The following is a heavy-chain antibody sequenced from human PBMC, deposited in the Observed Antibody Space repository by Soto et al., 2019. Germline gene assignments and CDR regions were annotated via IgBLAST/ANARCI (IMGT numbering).Heavy chain of an antibody. CDR1: GFTFSNYG. CDR2: INSRSSTI. CDR3: ASSLPVSPIY. D-gene: IGHD4-17*01. J-gene: IGHJ4*02. Sequence: EVQLVESGGGLVQPGGSLRLSCVASGFTFSNYGMNWVRQAPGKGLEWVSYINSRSSTIYYADSLKGRFTISRDNAKNSLYLQMNSLRDEDAAVCYCASSLPVSPIYWGQGTLVTVSS. V-gene: IGHV3-48*02.